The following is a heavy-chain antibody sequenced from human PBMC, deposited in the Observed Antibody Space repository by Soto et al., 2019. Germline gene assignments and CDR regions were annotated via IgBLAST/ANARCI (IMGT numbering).Heavy chain of an antibody. J-gene: IGHJ4*02. CDR2: IWYDGSNK. CDR1: GFTFSSYG. D-gene: IGHD6-13*01. V-gene: IGHV3-33*01. Sequence: QVQLAESGGGVVQPGRSLRLSCAASGFTFSSYGMHWVRQAPGKGLEWVAVIWYDGSNKYYADSVKGRFTISRDNSKNTLYLQMNSLRAEDTAVYYCARVSITPGEQQLEAADYWGQGTLVTVSS. CDR3: ARVSITPGEQQLEAADY.